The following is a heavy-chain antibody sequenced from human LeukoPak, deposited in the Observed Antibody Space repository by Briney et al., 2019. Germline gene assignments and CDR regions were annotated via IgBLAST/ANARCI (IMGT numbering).Heavy chain of an antibody. CDR1: GFTFSNYA. CDR3: AKDVSTWWFDP. CDR2: ISASGGIT. D-gene: IGHD6-13*01. V-gene: IGHV3-23*01. J-gene: IGHJ5*02. Sequence: GGSLRLSCAASGFTFSNYAMSWVRQAPGKGLELVSGISASGGITGYADSVKGRFTISRDNSNNTLYLQMNSLRADDTAVYYCAKDVSTWWFDPWGQGTLVTVSS.